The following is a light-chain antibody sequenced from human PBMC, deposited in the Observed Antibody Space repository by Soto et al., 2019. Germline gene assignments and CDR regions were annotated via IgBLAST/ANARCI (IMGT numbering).Light chain of an antibody. J-gene: IGKJ3*01. V-gene: IGKV1-9*01. CDR1: QGIINY. CDR2: GAS. Sequence: IQLNKSPSSLSASVGDRVTITCRASQGIINYLAWYQQKPGKAPKLLIYGASTLQSGVPSRFGGSGSGTDFTLTVSSLQPEDFATNYCQQLFIYPPTFGPGTKVDIK. CDR3: QQLFIYPPT.